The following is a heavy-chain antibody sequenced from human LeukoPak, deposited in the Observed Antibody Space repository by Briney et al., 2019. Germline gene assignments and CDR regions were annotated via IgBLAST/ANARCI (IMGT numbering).Heavy chain of an antibody. Sequence: SETLSLTCTVSGGSISTYYWSWIRQPPGKGLEWIGYIYYSGSTNYNPSLKSRVTISVDTSKNQFSLKLSSVTAADTAVYYCARTVGALYDAFNTWGQGTMVTVSS. D-gene: IGHD1-26*01. CDR2: IYYSGST. J-gene: IGHJ3*02. CDR1: GGSISTYY. V-gene: IGHV4-59*08. CDR3: ARTVGALYDAFNT.